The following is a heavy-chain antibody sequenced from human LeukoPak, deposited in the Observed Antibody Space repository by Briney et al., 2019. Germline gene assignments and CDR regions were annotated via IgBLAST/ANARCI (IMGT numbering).Heavy chain of an antibody. V-gene: IGHV3-48*03. J-gene: IGHJ4*02. CDR2: ISSSGSTI. CDR3: ARADYYDSSVYNDY. Sequence: GSLPLSCAASGFTFSSYEMNWVRQAPGKGLQWVSYISSSGSTIYYTDSVKGRFTISRDNAKNSLFLQMNSLRAEDTAVYYCARADYYDSSVYNDYWGQGTL. CDR1: GFTFSSYE. D-gene: IGHD3-22*01.